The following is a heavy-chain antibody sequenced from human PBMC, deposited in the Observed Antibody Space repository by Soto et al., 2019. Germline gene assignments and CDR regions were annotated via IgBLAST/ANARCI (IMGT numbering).Heavy chain of an antibody. CDR2: MNPNSGNT. CDR3: ARGQLVEVVVAATPRGMDV. V-gene: IGHV1-8*01. Sequence: QVQLVQSGAEVKKPGASVKVSCKASGYTFTSYDINWVRQATGQGLEWMAWMNPNSGNTGYAQKFQGRVTMTRNTSISTAYMDLSSLRSEDTAVYYCARGQLVEVVVAATPRGMDVWGQGTTVTVSS. J-gene: IGHJ6*02. CDR1: GYTFTSYD. D-gene: IGHD2-15*01.